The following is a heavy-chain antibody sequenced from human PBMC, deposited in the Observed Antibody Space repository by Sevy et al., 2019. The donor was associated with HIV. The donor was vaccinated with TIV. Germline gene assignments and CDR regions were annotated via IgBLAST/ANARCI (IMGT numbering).Heavy chain of an antibody. V-gene: IGHV3-21*01. CDR1: GFTFSSYI. CDR3: AGNYCGGDCSIVADY. CDR2: ISSSSNYI. Sequence: GGSLRLSCAASGFTFSSYIMNWVRQAPEKGLEWVSSISSSSNYIYYADSMKGRFTISRDNPRNSLYLQMNSLRAEDTDVYYCAGNYCGGDCSIVADYWGQGTLVTVSS. D-gene: IGHD2-21*02. J-gene: IGHJ4*02.